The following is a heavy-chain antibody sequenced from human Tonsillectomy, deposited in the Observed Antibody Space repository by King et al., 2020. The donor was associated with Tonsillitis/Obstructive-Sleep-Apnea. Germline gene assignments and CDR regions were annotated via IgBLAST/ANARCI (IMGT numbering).Heavy chain of an antibody. CDR3: ARILGVGARAHFQH. Sequence: VQLVESGGGLVQPGGSLRLSCAASGFTFSSYVMSWVRQAPGKGLEWVSGISAIGNSPYYSDSVKGRFNISRDNSKNTLYLQMNSLRAEDTAVYYCARILGVGARAHFQHWGQGTLVTVSS. J-gene: IGHJ1*01. CDR2: ISAIGNSP. D-gene: IGHD1-26*01. V-gene: IGHV3-23*04. CDR1: GFTFSSYV.